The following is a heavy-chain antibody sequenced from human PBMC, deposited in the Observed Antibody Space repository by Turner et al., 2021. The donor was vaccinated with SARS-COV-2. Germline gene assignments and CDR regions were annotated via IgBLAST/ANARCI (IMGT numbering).Heavy chain of an antibody. CDR3: ARGQGWLQPPFGY. CDR1: GGSFSGYF. V-gene: IGHV4-34*01. Sequence: QVHLQQWGAGRLQPSETLSRACAVYGGSFSGYFWTWIRQPPGKGLEWIGEINHSGSTNYNPSRKSRVTVSVDTSKNQFSLRLSSVTAAVTAVYYCARGQGWLQPPFGYWGQGTLVTVSS. J-gene: IGHJ4*02. D-gene: IGHD3-3*01. CDR2: INHSGST.